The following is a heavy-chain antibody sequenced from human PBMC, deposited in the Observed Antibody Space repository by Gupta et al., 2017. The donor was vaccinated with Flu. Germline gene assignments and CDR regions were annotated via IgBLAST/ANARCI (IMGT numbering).Heavy chain of an antibody. CDR1: GFTFSTYA. D-gene: IGHD2-2*01. CDR3: AREGRYCSGTSCYLFDY. Sequence: EVRLVESGEGLVQPGGSLRLSCAVSGFTFSTYAMHWVRQAPGEGLEYVSAISSNGYDTYYADSVKGRFTISRDNSKNTLYLQMGSLRAEDTAVYYCAREGRYCSGTSCYLFDYWGQGTLVTVSS. V-gene: IGHV3-64*02. J-gene: IGHJ4*02. CDR2: ISSNGYDT.